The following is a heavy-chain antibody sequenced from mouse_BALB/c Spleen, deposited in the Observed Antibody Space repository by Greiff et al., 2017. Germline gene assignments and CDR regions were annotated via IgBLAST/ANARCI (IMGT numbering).Heavy chain of an antibody. CDR1: GFTFSSYG. Sequence: EVKLVESGGDLVKPGGSLKLSCAASGFTFSSYGMSWVRQTPDKRLEWVATISSGGSYTYYPDSVKGRFTISRDNAKNTLYLQMSSLKSEDTAMYYCARHSSGYNAMDYWGQGTSVTVSS. D-gene: IGHD3-1*01. CDR2: ISSGGSYT. J-gene: IGHJ4*01. CDR3: ARHSSGYNAMDY. V-gene: IGHV5-6*01.